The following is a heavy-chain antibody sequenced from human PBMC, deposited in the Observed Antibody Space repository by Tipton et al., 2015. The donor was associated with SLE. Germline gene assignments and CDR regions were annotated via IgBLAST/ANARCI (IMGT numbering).Heavy chain of an antibody. J-gene: IGHJ3*02. CDR1: GGSITNHY. Sequence: TLSLTCTVSGGSITNHYWNWIRQPPGKGLEWIGYIHYSGTTHDNPSLKSRVTMSVDMSKNQFSLRLTSVTAADTAVYYCARTLGAIAHTVYDAFEIWGQGKMVTVSS. CDR2: IHYSGTT. V-gene: IGHV4-59*11. D-gene: IGHD1-26*01. CDR3: ARTLGAIAHTVYDAFEI.